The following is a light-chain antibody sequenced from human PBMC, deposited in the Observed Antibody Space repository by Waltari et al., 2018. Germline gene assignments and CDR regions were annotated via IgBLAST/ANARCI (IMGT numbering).Light chain of an antibody. CDR1: SSDVGAYHY. V-gene: IGLV2-14*03. CDR2: DVS. J-gene: IGLJ2*01. Sequence: QSALTQAASVSGSPGQSITISCTGTSSDVGAYHYVPWYQQHPGKAPKLMIYDVSNRPSGVSNRFSGSKSGNTASLTISGLQAEDEADYYCSSFTSSSTVLFGGGTRLSVL. CDR3: SSFTSSSTVL.